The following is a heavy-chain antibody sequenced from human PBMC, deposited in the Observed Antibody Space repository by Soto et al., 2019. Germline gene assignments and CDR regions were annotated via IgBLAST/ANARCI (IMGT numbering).Heavy chain of an antibody. CDR3: ARFCSHGARAANFVDF. CDR1: GGSFSGYY. J-gene: IGHJ4*02. V-gene: IGHV4-34*01. D-gene: IGHD2-15*01. CDR2: INHSGST. Sequence: QVQLQQWGAGLLKPSETLSLTCAVYGGSFSGYYWSWIRQPPGKGLEWIGEINHSGSTNYNPSLKSRVTISVDTSKNQFSLKLSSVTAADTAVYYCARFCSHGARAANFVDFWGQGTLVTVSS.